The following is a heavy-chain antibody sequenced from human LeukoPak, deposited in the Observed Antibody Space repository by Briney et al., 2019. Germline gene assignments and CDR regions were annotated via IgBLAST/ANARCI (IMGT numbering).Heavy chain of an antibody. J-gene: IGHJ4*02. CDR3: AREQYSSGWYLGGIDY. CDR1: GGSVSSGSYY. CDR2: IYYSGST. V-gene: IGHV4-61*01. D-gene: IGHD6-19*01. Sequence: PSETLSLTCTVSGGSVSSGSYYWSWIRQPPGKGLEWIGYIYYSGSTNYNPSLKSRVTISVDTSKNQFSLKLSSVTAADTAVYYCAREQYSSGWYLGGIDYWGQGTLVTVSS.